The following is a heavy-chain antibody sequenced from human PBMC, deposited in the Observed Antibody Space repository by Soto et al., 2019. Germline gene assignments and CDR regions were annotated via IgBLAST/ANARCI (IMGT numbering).Heavy chain of an antibody. J-gene: IGHJ5*02. V-gene: IGHV4-4*02. Sequence: PSETLSLTCAVSGGSISSSNWWSWVRQPPGKGLEWIGEIYHSGSTNYNPSLKSRVTISVDKSKNQFSLKLSSVTVADTAVYYCARERPDGSRLAPWGQGTLVTVSS. CDR1: GGSISSSNW. CDR2: IYHSGST. D-gene: IGHD6-13*01. CDR3: ARERPDGSRLAP.